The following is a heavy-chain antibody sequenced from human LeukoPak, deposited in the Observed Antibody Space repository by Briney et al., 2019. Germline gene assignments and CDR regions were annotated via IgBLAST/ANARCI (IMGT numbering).Heavy chain of an antibody. Sequence: SETLSVTCAVSGVPINNHYWGWIRQPPGKGLQWIGEIYYTGKNNYNPSLKSRVTISLDTSKDPLSLKVTSVLAANTSIYYCVRRDSGWNYFDYWGQGILVTVP. CDR3: VRRDSGWNYFDY. D-gene: IGHD5-12*01. CDR1: GVPINNHY. CDR2: IYYTGKN. J-gene: IGHJ4*02. V-gene: IGHV4-59*08.